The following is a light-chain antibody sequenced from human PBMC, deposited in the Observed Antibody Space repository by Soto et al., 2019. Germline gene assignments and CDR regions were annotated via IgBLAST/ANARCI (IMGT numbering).Light chain of an antibody. CDR3: CSYADNTDYV. Sequence: QSALTQPPSASGSLGQSVTISCTGTSSDVSAYNYVSWYQQHPGKAPKLMIYEVTRRPSGVPDRFSGSKSGNTASLNVSGLQAEDEADYYCCSYADNTDYVFGTGTKVTVL. J-gene: IGLJ1*01. V-gene: IGLV2-8*01. CDR2: EVT. CDR1: SSDVSAYNY.